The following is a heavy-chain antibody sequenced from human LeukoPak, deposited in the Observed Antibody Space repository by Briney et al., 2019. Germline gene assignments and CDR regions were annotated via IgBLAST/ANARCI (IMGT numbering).Heavy chain of an antibody. J-gene: IGHJ4*02. V-gene: IGHV4-39*01. Sequence: SETLSLTCTVSGGSISSSACYWGWIRQPPGMGREWDGSITYSGTTYYNPSLKSRVTISVDASKNQFSLKLVAVTAADTAVYSCAPAYVWGSFRTFNYWGQGTLVTASS. CDR2: ITYSGTT. D-gene: IGHD3-16*02. CDR3: APAYVWGSFRTFNY. CDR1: GGSISSSACY.